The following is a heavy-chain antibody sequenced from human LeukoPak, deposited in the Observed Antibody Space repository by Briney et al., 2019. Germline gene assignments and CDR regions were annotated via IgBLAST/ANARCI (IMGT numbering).Heavy chain of an antibody. J-gene: IGHJ4*02. CDR2: INHSGST. V-gene: IGHV4-39*07. CDR3: ASSYYYGSGSYSR. CDR1: GASVSSGSYY. Sequence: PSETLSLTCNVSGASVSSGSYYWSWIRQPPGKGLEWIGEINHSGSTNYNPSLKSRVTISVDTSKNQFSLKLSSVTAADTAVHYCASSYYYGSGSYSRWGQGTLVTVSS. D-gene: IGHD3-10*01.